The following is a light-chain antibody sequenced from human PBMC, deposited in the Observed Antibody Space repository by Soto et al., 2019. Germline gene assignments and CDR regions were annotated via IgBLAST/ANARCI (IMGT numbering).Light chain of an antibody. CDR2: KTS. CDR1: QSIGVW. CDR3: QQYINYFRT. V-gene: IGKV1-5*03. J-gene: IGKJ1*01. Sequence: DIQMTLSPSTLSASVGDRVTITCRASQSIGVWLAWYQQKPGTAPKLLIYKTSTLDSGVPLRFSGSGSGTEFTLTISSLQPDDFATYYCQQYINYFRTFGQGTKVDIK.